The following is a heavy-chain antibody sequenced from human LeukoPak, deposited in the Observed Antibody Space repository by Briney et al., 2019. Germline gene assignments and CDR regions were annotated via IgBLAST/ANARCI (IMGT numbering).Heavy chain of an antibody. CDR3: ARVGDGYNLGY. Sequence: GGSLRLSCAASGFTFSSYWIHWVRQAPGKGLVWVSRISGDGVTTTYADSVKGRFTISRDNGKNTLHLQMNSLRAEDTAVYYFARVGDGYNLGYWGQGTLVTVSS. J-gene: IGHJ4*02. CDR2: ISGDGVTT. D-gene: IGHD5-24*01. V-gene: IGHV3-74*01. CDR1: GFTFSSYW.